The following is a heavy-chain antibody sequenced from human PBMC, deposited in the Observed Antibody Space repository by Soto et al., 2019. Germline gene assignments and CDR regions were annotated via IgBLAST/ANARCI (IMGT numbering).Heavy chain of an antibody. CDR2: IYYRGNT. V-gene: IGHV4-39*02. J-gene: IGHJ4*02. D-gene: IGHD2-15*01. CDR3: AREGGGYCSGGSCQVDY. Sequence: QLQLQESGPGLVKPSETLFLTCTVSGGSISSSSYYWGWIRQPPGKGLEWIGSIYYRGNTYYNPSLESRVTISVDTSKNQFSLKLSSVSGADTAVYYCAREGGGYCSGGSCQVDYWGQGTLVTVSS. CDR1: GGSISSSSYY.